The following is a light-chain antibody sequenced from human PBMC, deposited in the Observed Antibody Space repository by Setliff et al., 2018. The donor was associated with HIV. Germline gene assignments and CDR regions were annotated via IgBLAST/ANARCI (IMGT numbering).Light chain of an antibody. CDR2: DVS. CDR1: SSDVGGYNY. CDR3: CSYAGSYTFYV. Sequence: ALTQPRSVSGSPGQSVTMSCTGTSSDVGGYNYVSWYQQHPGKAPKLMIYDVSKRPSGVPDRFSGSKSGNTASLTISGLQAEDEADYYCCSYAGSYTFYVFGTGTKVTVL. V-gene: IGLV2-11*01. J-gene: IGLJ1*01.